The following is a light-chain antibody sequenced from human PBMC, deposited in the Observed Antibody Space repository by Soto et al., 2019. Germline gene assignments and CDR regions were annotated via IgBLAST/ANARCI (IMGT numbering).Light chain of an antibody. J-gene: IGKJ4*01. CDR2: DAS. CDR1: QDISNS. V-gene: IGKV1-33*01. CDR3: HQYDNLPLT. Sequence: DIQMTQSPSSLSASVGDRVTITCQASQDISNSLNWYQQKPGKAPKLLIYDASDLETGVPSRFSGSGSGTDFTFTISSLQPEDIATYYCHQYDNLPLTFGGGTKVEIK.